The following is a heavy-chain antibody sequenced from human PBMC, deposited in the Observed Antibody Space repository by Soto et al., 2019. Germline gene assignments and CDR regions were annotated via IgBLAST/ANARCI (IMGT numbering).Heavy chain of an antibody. V-gene: IGHV1-18*01. CDR1: GYTFTSYG. J-gene: IGHJ4*02. CDR3: ARAGPSGIAAAGLDY. CDR2: ISAYNGHT. Sequence: QVQLVQSGAEVKKPGASVKVSCKASGYTFTSYGISWVRQAPGQGLEWMGWISAYNGHTTYAQKLQGRVTRTTDTSTSTAYMELRSLRSDDTAVYYCARAGPSGIAAAGLDYWGQGTLVTVSS. D-gene: IGHD6-13*01.